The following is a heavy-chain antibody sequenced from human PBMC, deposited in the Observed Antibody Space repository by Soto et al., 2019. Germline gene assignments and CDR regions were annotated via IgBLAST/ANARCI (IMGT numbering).Heavy chain of an antibody. J-gene: IGHJ5*02. D-gene: IGHD2-15*01. CDR2: ISPYNVNT. CDR1: CYTFSIYF. V-gene: IGHV1-18*04. CDR3: ALNRIQADTTSVLYES. Sequence: ASVKVSFKASCYTFSIYFIILFRHSPLQWLEWMGLISPYNVNTYYAQNFQCIVTITTDKSTSTAYMELRSLRSDDTAIYYCALNRIQADTTSVLYESWGKGNLVNVSS.